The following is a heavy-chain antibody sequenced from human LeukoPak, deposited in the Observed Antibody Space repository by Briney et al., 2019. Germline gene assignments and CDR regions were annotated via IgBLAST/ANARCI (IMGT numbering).Heavy chain of an antibody. J-gene: IGHJ4*02. V-gene: IGHV1-8*01. CDR2: MNPNSGNT. D-gene: IGHD6-6*01. CDR3: ARGGYSSSIEFDY. CDR1: GYTFSSYD. Sequence: ASVKVSCKASGYTFSSYDINWVRQATGQGLEWMGWMNPNSGNTGYAQKFQGRVNMTRNTSISTAYMELRSLRSDDTAVYYCARGGYSSSIEFDYWGQGTLVTVSS.